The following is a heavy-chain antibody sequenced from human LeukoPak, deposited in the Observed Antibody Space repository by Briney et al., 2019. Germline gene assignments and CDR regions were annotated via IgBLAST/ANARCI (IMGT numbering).Heavy chain of an antibody. CDR3: ARRGQWELPYFDY. CDR1: GGSISSGSYY. Sequence: SETLSLTCTVSGGSISSGSYYWSWIRQPAGKGLEWIGRIYTSGSTNYNPSLKSRVTISVDTSKNQFSLKLSSVTAADTAVYYCARRGQWELPYFDYWGQGTLVTVSS. V-gene: IGHV4-61*02. J-gene: IGHJ4*02. D-gene: IGHD1-26*01. CDR2: IYTSGST.